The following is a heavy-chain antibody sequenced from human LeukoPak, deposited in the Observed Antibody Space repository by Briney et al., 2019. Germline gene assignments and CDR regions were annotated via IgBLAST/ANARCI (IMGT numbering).Heavy chain of an antibody. D-gene: IGHD1-7*01. J-gene: IGHJ4*02. CDR3: ASHNWNYLIEGDY. V-gene: IGHV4-31*03. CDR2: IYYSGST. Sequence: SETLSLTCTVSGGSISSGGYYWSWIRQHPGKGLEWIGYIYYSGSTYYNPSLKSRVTISVDTSKNQFSLKLSSVTAADTAVYYCASHNWNYLIEGDYWGQGTLVTVSS. CDR1: GGSISSGGYY.